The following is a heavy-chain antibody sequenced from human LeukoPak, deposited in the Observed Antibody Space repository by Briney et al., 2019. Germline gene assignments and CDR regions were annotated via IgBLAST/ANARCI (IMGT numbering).Heavy chain of an antibody. CDR3: ARVIYSGWQGELSD. D-gene: IGHD6-19*01. V-gene: IGHV3-74*01. Sequence: ETLSLTCAVYGGSFSGYWMHWVRQAPGKGLVWVSRINSDGSTTSYADSVMGRFTISRDNAKNTLYLQMNSLRAEDTAVYYCARVIYSGWQGELSDWGQGTLVTVSS. J-gene: IGHJ4*02. CDR1: GGSFSGYW. CDR2: INSDGSTT.